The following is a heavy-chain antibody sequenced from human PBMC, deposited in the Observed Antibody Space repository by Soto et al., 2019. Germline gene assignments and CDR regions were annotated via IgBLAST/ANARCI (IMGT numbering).Heavy chain of an antibody. Sequence: SQTLSLTCAISGDSVSSNTAAWNWIRSSPSRGLEWLGRTYYRSNWRHDYAVSVKSRITVNPDTSKNHFSLQLNSVTPDDTAVYYCARGHVLRYFDWLRSNWFDPWGQGTLVTVSS. V-gene: IGHV6-1*01. D-gene: IGHD3-9*01. CDR3: ARGHVLRYFDWLRSNWFDP. J-gene: IGHJ5*02. CDR2: TYYRSNWRH. CDR1: GDSVSSNTAA.